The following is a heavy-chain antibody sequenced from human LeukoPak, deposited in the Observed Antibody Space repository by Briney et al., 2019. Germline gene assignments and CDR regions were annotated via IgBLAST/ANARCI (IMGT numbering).Heavy chain of an antibody. D-gene: IGHD2-8*01. CDR2: ISYDGSNK. J-gene: IGHJ5*02. CDR1: GFTFSSYA. V-gene: IGHV3-30-3*01. CDR3: ARLDIVLIGGLDP. Sequence: GRSLRLSCAASGFTFSSYAMHWVRQAPGKGLEWVAVISYDGSNKYYADSVKGRFTISRDNSKNTLYLQMNSLRAEDMAVYYCARLDIVLIGGLDPWGQGTLVTVSS.